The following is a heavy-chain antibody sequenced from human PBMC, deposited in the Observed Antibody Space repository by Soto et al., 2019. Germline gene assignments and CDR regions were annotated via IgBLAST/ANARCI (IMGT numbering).Heavy chain of an antibody. CDR1: GFTFSSYS. J-gene: IGHJ4*02. D-gene: IGHD1-26*01. CDR2: ISSSSSYI. Sequence: VQLVESGGGLVKPGGSLRLSCAASGFTFSSYSMNWVRQAPGKGLEWVSSISSSSSYIYYADSVKGRFTISRDNAKNSLYLQMNSLRAEDTAVYYCARDLGATRYYFDYWGQGTLVTVSS. V-gene: IGHV3-21*01. CDR3: ARDLGATRYYFDY.